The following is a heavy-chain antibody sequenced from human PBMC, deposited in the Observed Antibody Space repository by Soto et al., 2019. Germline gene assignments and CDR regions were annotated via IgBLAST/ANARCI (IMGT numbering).Heavy chain of an antibody. CDR3: ARDSGGAVAGTDQYFQH. J-gene: IGHJ1*01. Sequence: KASETLSLTCTVSGGSISSYYWSWIRQPPGKGLEWIGYIYYSGSTNYNPSLKSRVTISVDTSKNQFSLKLSSVTAADTAVYYCARDSGGAVAGTDQYFQHWGQGTLVTVSS. CDR1: GGSISSYY. D-gene: IGHD6-19*01. V-gene: IGHV4-59*01. CDR2: IYYSGST.